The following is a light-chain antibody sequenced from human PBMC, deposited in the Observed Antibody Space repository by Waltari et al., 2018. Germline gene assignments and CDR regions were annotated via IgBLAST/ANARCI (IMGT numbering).Light chain of an antibody. CDR3: SSYTYGGPWV. Sequence: SALTQPASVSASPGQSITISCTGSSSDIGSYDLVAWYQQHPGQAPHLLIYEVGKRPSGVSYRFSGSKSGNAASLTVSGLQPEDEGHYFCSSYTYGGPWVFGGGTLLTVL. CDR1: SSDIGSYDL. V-gene: IGLV2-23*02. J-gene: IGLJ2*01. CDR2: EVG.